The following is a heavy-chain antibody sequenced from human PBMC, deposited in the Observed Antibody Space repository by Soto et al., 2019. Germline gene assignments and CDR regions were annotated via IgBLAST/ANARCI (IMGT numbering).Heavy chain of an antibody. CDR1: GYSLTELS. Sequence: ASVKVSCKVSGYSLTELSMHWVRQAPGKGLEWMGGFDPEDGETIYAQKFQGRVTMTEDTSTDTAYMELSSLRSEDTAVYYCATGAINYYDSSGYYYGMDVWGQGTTVTVSS. CDR3: ATGAINYYDSSGYYYGMDV. CDR2: FDPEDGET. J-gene: IGHJ6*02. D-gene: IGHD3-22*01. V-gene: IGHV1-24*01.